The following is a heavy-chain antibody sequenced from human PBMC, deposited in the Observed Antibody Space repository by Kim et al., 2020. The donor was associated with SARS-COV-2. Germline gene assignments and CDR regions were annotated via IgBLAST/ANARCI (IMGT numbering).Heavy chain of an antibody. V-gene: IGHV2-70*01. CDR3: ARTYSGSYRPFDY. D-gene: IGHD1-26*01. Sequence: YSTSLKTRLTISKDTSKNQVVLTMTNMDPVDTATYYCARTYSGSYRPFDYWGQGTLVTVSS. J-gene: IGHJ4*02.